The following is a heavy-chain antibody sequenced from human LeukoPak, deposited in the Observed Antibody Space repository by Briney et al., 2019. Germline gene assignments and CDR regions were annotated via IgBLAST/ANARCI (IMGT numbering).Heavy chain of an antibody. D-gene: IGHD5-24*01. J-gene: IGHJ6*03. V-gene: IGHV4-4*02. CDR2: IYHSGST. Sequence: SGTLSLTCAVSSGSISSSNWWSWVRQPPGKGLEWIGEIYHSGSTNYNPSLKSRVTISVDKSKNQFSLKLSSVTAAETAVYYCAREGGYRYGYNEYHSYMDIWGKGTTVTVSS. CDR1: SGSISSSNW. CDR3: AREGGYRYGYNEYHSYMDI.